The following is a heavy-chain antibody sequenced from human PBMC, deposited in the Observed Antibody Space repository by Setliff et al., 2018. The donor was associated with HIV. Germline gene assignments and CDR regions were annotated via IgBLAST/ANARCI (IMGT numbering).Heavy chain of an antibody. CDR3: ATLKEQWLSEGGFDY. CDR1: GGTFSSYS. D-gene: IGHD6-19*01. J-gene: IGHJ4*02. CDR2: IIPIFGST. V-gene: IGHV1-69*13. Sequence: ASVKVSCKASGGTFSSYSISWVRQAPGQGLEWMGGIIPIFGSTKYAQKFQDRVTITADESTYTADMELSSLRFEDTAVYYCATLKEQWLSEGGFDYWGQGTLVTVSS.